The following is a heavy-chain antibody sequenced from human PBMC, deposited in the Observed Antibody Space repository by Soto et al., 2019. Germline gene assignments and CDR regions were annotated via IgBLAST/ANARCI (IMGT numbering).Heavy chain of an antibody. D-gene: IGHD2-2*02. CDR2: TSATGSTT. J-gene: IGHJ4*02. CDR3: AKQSKWSSTSCYSGGSTCHLDC. CDR1: GFTFSTHA. Sequence: EVQLLESGGGLVQPGGSLRLSCAVSGFTFSTHAMSWVRQAPGKGLEWVSGTSATGSTTYYADSVKGQFTISRDNSKNTLYLQMNSLRAEDTAVYYCAKQSKWSSTSCYSGGSTCHLDCWGQGTLVTVSS. V-gene: IGHV3-23*01.